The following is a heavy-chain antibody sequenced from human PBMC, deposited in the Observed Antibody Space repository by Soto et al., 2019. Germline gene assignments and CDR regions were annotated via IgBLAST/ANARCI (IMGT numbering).Heavy chain of an antibody. CDR2: ISANNGNT. CDR1: GYTYIIYG. Sequence: QVQLVQSGAEVKKPGASVKVPCKASGYTYIIYGISWVRQAPGQGLEWMGWISANNGNTNYAQKFQGRVTMTTDTSTSTAYMELRSLRSDDTAVYYCARDSRKGEAKIDHWGQGTLVTASS. V-gene: IGHV1-18*01. CDR3: ARDSRKGEAKIDH. D-gene: IGHD3-16*01. J-gene: IGHJ4*02.